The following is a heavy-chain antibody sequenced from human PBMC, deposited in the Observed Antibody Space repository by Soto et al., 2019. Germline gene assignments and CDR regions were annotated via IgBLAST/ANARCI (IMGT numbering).Heavy chain of an antibody. CDR1: GFTFSDYS. J-gene: IGHJ1*01. V-gene: IGHV3-21*02. CDR2: ISTGGSFI. Sequence: EVQLVESGGGLVNPGGSLRLSCAASGFTFSDYSMNWVRQAPGKGLEWVSSISTGGSFIYYADSVKGRFTTSRDDAKNSLHLQMIRLTAEDTAVYYCVRDQPGDHDFWSGYLKPGYFQHWGQGTQVTVSS. CDR3: VRDQPGDHDFWSGYLKPGYFQH. D-gene: IGHD3-3*01.